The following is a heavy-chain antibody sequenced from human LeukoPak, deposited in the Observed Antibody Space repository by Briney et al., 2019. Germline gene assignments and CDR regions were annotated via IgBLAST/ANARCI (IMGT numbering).Heavy chain of an antibody. J-gene: IGHJ5*02. CDR3: ARSSSWYRWFDP. CDR2: INHSGST. Sequence: SETLSLTCAVYGGSFSGYYWSWIRQPPGKGLEWIGEINHSGSTNYNPSPTSRVTISVGTSKNQFSLKLSSVTAADTAVYYCARSSSWYRWFDPWGQGTLVTVSS. V-gene: IGHV4-34*01. CDR1: GGSFSGYY. D-gene: IGHD6-13*01.